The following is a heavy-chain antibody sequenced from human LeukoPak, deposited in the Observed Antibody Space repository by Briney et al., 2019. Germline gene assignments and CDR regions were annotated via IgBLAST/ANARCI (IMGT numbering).Heavy chain of an antibody. D-gene: IGHD6-13*01. J-gene: IGHJ4*02. CDR1: GGSFSGYY. CDR3: ARLSAAGENYFDY. V-gene: IGHV4-34*01. Sequence: SETLSLTCAVYGGSFSGYYWSWIRQPPGKGLEWIGEINHSGSTNYNPSLTSRVTISVDTSKNQFSLKLSSVTAADTGVYYCARLSAAGENYFDYWGQGTLVTVSS. CDR2: INHSGST.